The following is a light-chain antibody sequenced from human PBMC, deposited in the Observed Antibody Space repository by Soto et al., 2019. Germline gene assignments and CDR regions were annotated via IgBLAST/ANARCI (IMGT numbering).Light chain of an antibody. J-gene: IGKJ1*01. CDR2: AAS. CDR3: QKYNSAPPGT. Sequence: DIQMTQSPSSLSASVGDRVTITCRASQGISNYLAWYQQKPGKVPKLLIYAASTLQSGVPSRFSGRGSGTDFTLTISSLQPEDGATYYCQKYNSAPPGTFGQGTKVEIK. CDR1: QGISNY. V-gene: IGKV1-27*01.